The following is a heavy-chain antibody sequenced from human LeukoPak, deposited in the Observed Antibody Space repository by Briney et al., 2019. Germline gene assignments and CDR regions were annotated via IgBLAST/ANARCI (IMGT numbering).Heavy chain of an antibody. CDR2: FDPEDGET. V-gene: IGHV1-24*01. CDR3: ATLPYYYDSSGWDWFDP. Sequence: ASVKVSCKVSGYTLTELSMHWVRQAPGKGLEWMGGFDPEDGETIYAQKFQGRVTMTEDTSTDTAYMELSSLRSEDTAVYYCATLPYYYDSSGWDWFDPWGQGTLVTVSS. CDR1: GYTLTELS. D-gene: IGHD3-22*01. J-gene: IGHJ5*02.